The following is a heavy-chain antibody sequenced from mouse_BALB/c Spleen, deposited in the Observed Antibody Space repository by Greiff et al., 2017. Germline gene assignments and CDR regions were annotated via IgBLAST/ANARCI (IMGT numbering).Heavy chain of an antibody. J-gene: IGHJ3*01. Sequence: QVQLKESGAELVKPGASVKLSCKASGYTFTSYYMYWVKQRPGQGLEWIGEINPSNGGTNFNEKFKSKATLTVDKSSSTAYMQLSSLTSEDSAVYYCTRSPYGNSWFAYWGQGTLVTVSA. CDR2: INPSNGGT. D-gene: IGHD2-1*01. V-gene: IGHV1S81*02. CDR1: GYTFTSYY. CDR3: TRSPYGNSWFAY.